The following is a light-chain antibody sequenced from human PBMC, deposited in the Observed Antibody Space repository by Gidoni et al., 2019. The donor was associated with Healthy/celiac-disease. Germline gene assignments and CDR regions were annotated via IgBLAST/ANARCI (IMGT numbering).Light chain of an antibody. CDR2: SNN. CDR1: SSNIGSNT. CDR3: AAWDDSLNGYWV. Sequence: QSVLTPPPSASGTPGQTVTISCSGSSSNIGSNTVNWYQQLPGTAPKLLIYSNNQRPSGVPDRFSGSKSGTSASLAISGLQSEDEADYYCAAWDDSLNGYWVFGGGTKLTVL. J-gene: IGLJ3*02. V-gene: IGLV1-44*01.